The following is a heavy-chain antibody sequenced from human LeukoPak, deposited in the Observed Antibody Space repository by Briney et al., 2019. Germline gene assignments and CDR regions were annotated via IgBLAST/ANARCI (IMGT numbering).Heavy chain of an antibody. Sequence: PGGSLRLSCAASGFTFSSYGMHWVRQAPGKGLEWVAVISDDGSNKYYADSVKGRFTISRDNSKNTLYLQMNSLRAEDTAVYYCAKDSYAHFDYWGQGTLVTVSS. V-gene: IGHV3-30*18. CDR3: AKDSYAHFDY. CDR2: ISDDGSNK. J-gene: IGHJ4*02. CDR1: GFTFSSYG.